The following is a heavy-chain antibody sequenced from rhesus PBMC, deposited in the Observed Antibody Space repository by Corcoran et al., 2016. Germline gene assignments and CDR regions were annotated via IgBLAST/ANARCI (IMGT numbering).Heavy chain of an antibody. Sequence: QLQLQESGPGLVKPSETLSVTCAVSGGSISSSYWSWIRQVPGKGLEWIGYIYGSGSSTNNNPPLTSRVTRSVDTSKNQLSLKLSSVTTADTAVYYCARVYSSWSGEDYWGQGVLVTVSS. CDR2: IYGSGSST. V-gene: IGHV4-169*01. J-gene: IGHJ4*01. CDR3: ARVYSSWSGEDY. D-gene: IGHD6-13*01. CDR1: GGSISSSY.